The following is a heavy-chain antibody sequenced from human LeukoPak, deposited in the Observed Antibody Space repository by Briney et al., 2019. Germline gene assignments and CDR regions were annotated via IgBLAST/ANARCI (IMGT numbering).Heavy chain of an antibody. Sequence: GGSLRLSCAASGFTFSSYGMHWVRQAPGKGLEWVAVISYDGSNKYYADSVKGRFTISRDNSKNTLYLQMNSLRAEDTAVYYCARAQYSSSSEFGYWGQGTLVAVS. D-gene: IGHD6-6*01. V-gene: IGHV3-30*03. CDR3: ARAQYSSSSEFGY. J-gene: IGHJ4*02. CDR1: GFTFSSYG. CDR2: ISYDGSNK.